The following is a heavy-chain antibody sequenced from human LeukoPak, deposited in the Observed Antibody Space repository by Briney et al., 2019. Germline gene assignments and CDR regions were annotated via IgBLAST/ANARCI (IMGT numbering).Heavy chain of an antibody. D-gene: IGHD3-3*01. CDR2: ISGIGTTM. CDR3: ARDSGFWSGYYYYGMDV. J-gene: IGHJ6*02. V-gene: IGHV3-48*04. Sequence: GSLRLSCEASGFTFRSYAMVWVRQAPGKGLEYISYISGIGTTMYHADSVKGRFTISRDNAKNSVFLQMNSLRAEDTAVYYCARDSGFWSGYYYYGMDVWGQGTTVTVSS. CDR1: GFTFRSYA.